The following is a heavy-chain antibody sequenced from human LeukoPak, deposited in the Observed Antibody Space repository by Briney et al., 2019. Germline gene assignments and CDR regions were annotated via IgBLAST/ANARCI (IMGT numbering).Heavy chain of an antibody. D-gene: IGHD3-10*01. J-gene: IGHJ4*02. Sequence: PGGSLRLSCAASGFTFSSYEMNWVRQAPGKGLEWVSYISSSGSTIYYADSVKGRFTISRDNAKNSLYLQMNSLRAKDTAVYYCARASGVGFDYWGQGTLVTVSS. CDR3: ARASGVGFDY. V-gene: IGHV3-48*03. CDR1: GFTFSSYE. CDR2: ISSSGSTI.